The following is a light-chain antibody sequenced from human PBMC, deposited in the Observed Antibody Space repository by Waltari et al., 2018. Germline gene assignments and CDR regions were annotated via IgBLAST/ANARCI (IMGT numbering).Light chain of an antibody. J-gene: IGKJ5*01. Sequence: NQLTQSPSSLSASVGDRVTITCRASQAISGYLAWYQQKTGKAPKLLIYAASTLQSGVPSRFSGSGSGTDFTLTISSLQPEDFATYYCQQLKSYPITFGQGTRLEIK. CDR3: QQLKSYPIT. CDR1: QAISGY. V-gene: IGKV1-9*01. CDR2: AAS.